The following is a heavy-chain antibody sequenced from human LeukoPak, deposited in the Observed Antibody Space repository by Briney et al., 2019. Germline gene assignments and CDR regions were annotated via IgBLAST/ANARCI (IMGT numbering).Heavy chain of an antibody. J-gene: IGHJ6*03. D-gene: IGHD6-13*01. V-gene: IGHV4-39*07. CDR1: GGSISSSSYY. CDR2: IYYSGST. CDR3: ARASRSWSLGHYYYYYMDV. Sequence: SETLSLTCTVSGGSISSSSYYWGWIRQPPGKGLEWIGSIYYSGSTYYNPSLKSRVTISVDTSKNQFSLKLSSVTAADTAVYYCARASRSWSLGHYYYYYMDVWGKGTTVTVSS.